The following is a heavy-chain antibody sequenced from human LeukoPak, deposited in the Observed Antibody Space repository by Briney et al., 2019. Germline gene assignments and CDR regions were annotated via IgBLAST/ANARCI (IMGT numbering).Heavy chain of an antibody. J-gene: IGHJ3*02. V-gene: IGHV1-24*01. Sequence: GGSLRLSCAASGFTFSSYGMHWVRQAPGKGLEWMGGFDPEDGETIYAQKFQGRVTMTEDTSTDTAYMELSSLRSEDTAVYYCATDLSGGWKAFDMWGQGTMVTVSS. CDR1: GFTFSSYG. CDR2: FDPEDGET. CDR3: ATDLSGGWKAFDM. D-gene: IGHD1-1*01.